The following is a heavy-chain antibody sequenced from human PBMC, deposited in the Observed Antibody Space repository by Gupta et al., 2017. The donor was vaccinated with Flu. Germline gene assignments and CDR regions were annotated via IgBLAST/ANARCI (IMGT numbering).Heavy chain of an antibody. CDR2: LSGTGLTT. J-gene: IGHJ4*02. CDR3: AIDHWPGEATSAVTQADS. V-gene: IGHV3-23*01. D-gene: IGHD1-26*01. Sequence: GKGLEWISTLSGTGLTTYYADTVKGRFTSSRYNSKSKQYMQMNSLRVDDTAIYYTAIDHWPGEATSAVTQADSWGQGTPVSVSS.